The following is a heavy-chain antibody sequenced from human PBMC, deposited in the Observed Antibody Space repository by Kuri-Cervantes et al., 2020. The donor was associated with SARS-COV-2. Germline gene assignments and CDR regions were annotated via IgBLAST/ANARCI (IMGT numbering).Heavy chain of an antibody. Sequence: SDTLSLTFALFSGSFSNNYWSGVRKPPGKGLEWIGDFNLSGATNYNPSLKSRVTISVDTAKNQFSLKMRSVTAADTGRYYCARGVIAVIPSPILGLGPHYCSYHMDVWGPGTTVTVSS. V-gene: IGHV4-34*01. J-gene: IGHJ6*03. CDR1: SGSFSNNY. D-gene: IGHD2-2*01. CDR3: ARGVIAVIPSPILGLGPHYCSYHMDV. CDR2: FNLSGAT.